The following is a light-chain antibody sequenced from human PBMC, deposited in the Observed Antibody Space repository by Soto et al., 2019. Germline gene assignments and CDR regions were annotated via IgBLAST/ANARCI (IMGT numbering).Light chain of an antibody. CDR3: QQYGSYPPTWT. V-gene: IGKV3-20*01. Sequence: EIVLTQSPDTLSLSPGERATLSCRASQSVSSSYLAWYQQKPGQAPRLLIYGASSRATGIPDRFSGSGSGTDFALTISRLEPGDFAVYYCQQYGSYPPTWTFGQGTKVEIK. CDR2: GAS. CDR1: QSVSSSY. J-gene: IGKJ1*01.